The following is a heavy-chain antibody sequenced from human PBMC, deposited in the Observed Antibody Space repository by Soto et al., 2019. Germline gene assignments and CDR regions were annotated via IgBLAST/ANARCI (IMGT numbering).Heavy chain of an antibody. Sequence: EVQLLESGGGLVQPGGSLRLSCTASGFTFRNYAMSWVRQAPGKGLEWVSGIIATGGTTYYADSVKGRFTISRDNSKNTLYLQMNSLRAEDTAEYYCAKAWGIGYFDLWGRGTLVTVSS. CDR1: GFTFRNYA. CDR2: IIATGGTT. D-gene: IGHD7-27*01. CDR3: AKAWGIGYFDL. V-gene: IGHV3-23*01. J-gene: IGHJ2*01.